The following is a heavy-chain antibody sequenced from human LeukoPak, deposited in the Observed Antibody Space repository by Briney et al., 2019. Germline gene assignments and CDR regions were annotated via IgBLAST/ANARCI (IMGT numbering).Heavy chain of an antibody. V-gene: IGHV1-69*04. CDR1: GGTFSSYA. CDR3: ARETAMGPINYFDY. Sequence: GSSVKVSCKASGGTFSSYAISWVRQAPGQGLEWMGRIIPILGIANYAQKFQGRVTITADKSTSTAYMELSSLRSEDTAVYYCARETAMGPINYFDYWGQGTLVTVSS. CDR2: IIPILGIA. D-gene: IGHD5-24*01. J-gene: IGHJ4*02.